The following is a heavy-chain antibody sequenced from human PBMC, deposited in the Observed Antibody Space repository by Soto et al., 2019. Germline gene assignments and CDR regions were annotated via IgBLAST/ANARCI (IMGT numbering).Heavy chain of an antibody. D-gene: IGHD3-9*01. CDR2: ISDTGGST. CDR3: AKPAYDILTGYRRRTPGFHFDS. CDR1: GFTFSTYD. J-gene: IGHJ4*02. V-gene: IGHV3-23*01. Sequence: LRLSCAASGFTFSTYDLNWARQAPGEGLEWVASISDTGGSTNYAASVKSRFVISRDNSKNTLYLRMNSLRAEDTAVYYCAKPAYDILTGYRRRTPGFHFDSWGQGTRVTVSS.